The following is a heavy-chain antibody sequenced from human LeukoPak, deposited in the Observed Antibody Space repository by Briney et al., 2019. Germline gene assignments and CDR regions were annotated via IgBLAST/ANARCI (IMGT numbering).Heavy chain of an antibody. CDR1: GFTFSSYG. V-gene: IGHV3-30*02. CDR2: IRYDGSIK. J-gene: IGHJ4*02. D-gene: IGHD3-22*01. CDR3: AKRSSISSGYFDL. Sequence: GGSLRLSCAASGFTFSSYGIHWVRQAPGKGLEWVAFIRYDGSIKYYADSVKGRFTISRDNSKNTLYLQMNSLRAEDTAVYYCAKRSSISSGYFDLWGWGTLVTVSS.